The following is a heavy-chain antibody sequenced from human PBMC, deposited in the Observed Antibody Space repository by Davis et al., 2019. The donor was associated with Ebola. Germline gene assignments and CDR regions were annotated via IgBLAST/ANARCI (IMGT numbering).Heavy chain of an antibody. CDR3: ARDNRLPGGMDV. J-gene: IGHJ6*02. CDR2: ISGSGGST. Sequence: GESLKISCAASGFTFSSYAMSWVRQAPGKGLEWVSAISGSGGSTYYADSVKGRFTISRDNAKNTLYLQMNSLRAEDTAVYYCARDNRLPGGMDVWGQGTTVTVSS. CDR1: GFTFSSYA. V-gene: IGHV3-23*01. D-gene: IGHD2-21*02.